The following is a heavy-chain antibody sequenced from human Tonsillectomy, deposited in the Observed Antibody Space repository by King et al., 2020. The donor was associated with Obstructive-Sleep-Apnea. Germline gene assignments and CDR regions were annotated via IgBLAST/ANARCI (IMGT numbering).Heavy chain of an antibody. CDR3: AKSIPAAMIIYFQH. CDR1: GFPLSRMV. J-gene: IGHJ1*01. D-gene: IGHD2-2*01. CDR2: FIGGGGST. V-gene: IGHV3-23*04. Sequence: VQLVESGGGLVQPGGSLKLSLSASGFPLSRMVMSWVRQAPGKGLEWGSAFIGGGGSTYHAASVKGRFTISRDNSKTTLYLQMNSLRAEDTAVYYCAKSIPAAMIIYFQHWGQGTLVTVSS.